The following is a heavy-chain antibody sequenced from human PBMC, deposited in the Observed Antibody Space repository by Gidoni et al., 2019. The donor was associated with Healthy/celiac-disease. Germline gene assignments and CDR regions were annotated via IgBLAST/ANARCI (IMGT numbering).Heavy chain of an antibody. D-gene: IGHD3-22*01. V-gene: IGHV1-18*01. CDR3: ARDPTQDYYDSSGVADY. CDR1: GYTFTSYG. Sequence: QVQLVQSGAEVKKPGASVKVSCKASGYTFTSYGISWVRQAPGQGLEWMGWISAYNGNTNYAQKLQGRVTMTTDTSTSTAYMELRSLRSDDTAVYYCARDPTQDYYDSSGVADYWGQGTLVTVSS. CDR2: ISAYNGNT. J-gene: IGHJ4*02.